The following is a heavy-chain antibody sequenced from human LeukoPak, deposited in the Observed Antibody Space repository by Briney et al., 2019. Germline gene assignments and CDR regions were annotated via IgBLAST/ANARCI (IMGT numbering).Heavy chain of an antibody. D-gene: IGHD6-19*01. Sequence: ASVKVSCKASGYTFSPYGITWVRQAPGQGLEWMGWISTYNSNTKYEQKFQGRVTMTTDTPTRTVHMELRSLGSDDTAVYYCTRVWLGNGLDIWGQGTMVTVSS. V-gene: IGHV1-18*01. CDR2: ISTYNSNT. J-gene: IGHJ3*02. CDR3: TRVWLGNGLDI. CDR1: GYTFSPYG.